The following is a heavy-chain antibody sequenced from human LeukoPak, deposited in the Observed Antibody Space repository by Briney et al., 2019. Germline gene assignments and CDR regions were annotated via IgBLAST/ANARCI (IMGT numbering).Heavy chain of an antibody. J-gene: IGHJ4*02. Sequence: KPSETLSLTCTVSGASISGTSYYWTWTRHHPREGLEWLGFIHFSGTVYYNPSLISRLIISADTSKNQMSLKLSSVMAADTAVYYCAAGGDIAKGGNYWGQGTQVTVSS. D-gene: IGHD5-18*01. V-gene: IGHV4-31*03. CDR3: AAGGDIAKGGNY. CDR2: IHFSGTV. CDR1: GASISGTSYY.